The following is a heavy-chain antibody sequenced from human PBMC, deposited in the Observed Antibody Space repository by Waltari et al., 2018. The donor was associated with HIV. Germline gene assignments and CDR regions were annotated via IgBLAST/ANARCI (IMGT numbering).Heavy chain of an antibody. J-gene: IGHJ4*02. CDR3: ARDRPYYYGSGSLRYFDY. V-gene: IGHV4-61*02. CDR1: GGSISSGSYY. D-gene: IGHD3-10*01. Sequence: QVQLQESGPGLVKPSQTLSLTCTVSGGSISSGSYYWSWIRQPAGKGLEWIGRIYTSGRTNHNPSLKSRVTISVDTSKNQFSLKLSSVTAADTAVYYCARDRPYYYGSGSLRYFDYWGQGTLVTVSS. CDR2: IYTSGRT.